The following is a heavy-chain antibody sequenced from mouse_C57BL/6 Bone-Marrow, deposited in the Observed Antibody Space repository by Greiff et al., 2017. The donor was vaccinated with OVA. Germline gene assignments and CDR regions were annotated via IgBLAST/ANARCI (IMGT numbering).Heavy chain of an antibody. J-gene: IGHJ2*01. CDR3: AREGLPTRDYFDY. Sequence: VQLQQSGSELRSPGSSVKLSCKDFDSEVFPIAYMSWVRQKPGHGFEWIGGILPSIGRTIYGEKFEDKATLDADTLSNTAYLELNSLTSEDSAIYYCAREGLPTRDYFDYWGQGTTLTVSS. V-gene: IGHV15-2*01. CDR1: DSEVFPIAY. CDR2: ILPSIGRT. D-gene: IGHD2-2*01.